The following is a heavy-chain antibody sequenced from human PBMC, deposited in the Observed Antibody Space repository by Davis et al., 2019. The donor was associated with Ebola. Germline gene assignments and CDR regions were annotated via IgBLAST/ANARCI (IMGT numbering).Heavy chain of an antibody. CDR1: GGTFSSYA. D-gene: IGHD2-2*01. Sequence: SVKVSCKASGGTFSSYAISWVRQAPGQGLEWMGGIIPIFGTANYAQKFQGRVTITADESTSTAYMELSSLRSEDTAVYYCASFSSIAENRILRYYYYYGMDVWGQGTTVTVSS. CDR3: ASFSSIAENRILRYYYYYGMDV. CDR2: IIPIFGTA. J-gene: IGHJ6*02. V-gene: IGHV1-69*13.